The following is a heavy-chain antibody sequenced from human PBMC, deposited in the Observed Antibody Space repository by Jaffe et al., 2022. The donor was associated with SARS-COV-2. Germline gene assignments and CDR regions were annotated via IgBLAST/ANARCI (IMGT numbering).Heavy chain of an antibody. J-gene: IGHJ4*02. CDR3: AKMRSDIVVVVAALDY. V-gene: IGHV3-23*01. Sequence: EVQLLESGGGLVQPGGSLRLSCAASGFTFSSYAMSWVRQAPGKGLEWVSAISGSGGSTYYADSVKGRFTISRDNSKNTLYLQMNSLRAEDTAVYYCAKMRSDIVVVVAALDYWGQGTLVTVSS. D-gene: IGHD2-15*01. CDR2: ISGSGGST. CDR1: GFTFSSYA.